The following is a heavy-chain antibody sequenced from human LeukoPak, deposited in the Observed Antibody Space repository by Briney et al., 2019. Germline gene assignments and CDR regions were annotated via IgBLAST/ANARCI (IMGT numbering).Heavy chain of an antibody. CDR3: ARDPYYYDSSGYLSY. CDR2: IWYDGSNK. Sequence: SGGSLRLSCAASGFTFSSYGMHWVRQAPGKGLEWVAVIWYDGSNKYYADSVKGRFTISRDNSNNTLYLQMNSLRAEDTAVYYCARDPYYYDSSGYLSYWGQGTLVTVSS. J-gene: IGHJ4*02. CDR1: GFTFSSYG. V-gene: IGHV3-33*01. D-gene: IGHD3-22*01.